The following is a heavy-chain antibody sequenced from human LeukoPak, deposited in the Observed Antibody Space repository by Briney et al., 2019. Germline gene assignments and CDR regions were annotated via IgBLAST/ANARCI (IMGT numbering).Heavy chain of an antibody. CDR1: GYTFTSYD. CDR3: ARVLSYSGSYYLNY. J-gene: IGHJ4*02. Sequence: ASVKVSCKASGYTFTSYDINWVRQATGQGLEWMGWMNPNSGNTGYAQKFQGRVTMTRNTSISTAYVELSSLRSEDTAVYYCARVLSYSGSYYLNYWGQGTLVTVSS. V-gene: IGHV1-8*01. D-gene: IGHD1-26*01. CDR2: MNPNSGNT.